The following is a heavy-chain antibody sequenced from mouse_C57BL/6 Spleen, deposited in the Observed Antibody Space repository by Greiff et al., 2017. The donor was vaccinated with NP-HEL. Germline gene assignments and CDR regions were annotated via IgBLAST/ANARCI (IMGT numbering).Heavy chain of an antibody. D-gene: IGHD1-1*01. Sequence: QVQLKQPGTELVKPGASVKLSCKASGYTFTSYWMHWVKQRPGQGLEWIGNINPSNGGTNYNEKFKSKATLTVDKSSSTAYMQLSSLTSEESAVYYCAIPSYYYGSSYFGYWGQGTTLTVSS. CDR3: AIPSYYYGSSYFGY. CDR2: INPSNGGT. J-gene: IGHJ2*01. CDR1: GYTFTSYW. V-gene: IGHV1-53*01.